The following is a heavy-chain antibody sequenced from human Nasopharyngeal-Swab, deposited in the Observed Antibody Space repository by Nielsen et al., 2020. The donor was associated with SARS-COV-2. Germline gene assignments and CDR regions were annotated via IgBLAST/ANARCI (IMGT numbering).Heavy chain of an antibody. D-gene: IGHD1-7*01. CDR3: ARVWEDWNYGYY. Sequence: ASVKVSCKASGYTFTTYGIRWVRQAPGQGLEWMGWLSAYNGNRNYAQKFQGRVTMTTDTSTSTAYMELRSLRSDDTALYYCARVWEDWNYGYYWCQGNLFTYAS. V-gene: IGHV1-18*01. CDR1: GYTFTTYG. J-gene: IGHJ4*02. CDR2: LSAYNGNR.